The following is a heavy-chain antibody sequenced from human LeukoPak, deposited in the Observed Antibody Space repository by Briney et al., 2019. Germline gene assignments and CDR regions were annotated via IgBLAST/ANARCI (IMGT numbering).Heavy chain of an antibody. CDR1: GGSISSSSYY. V-gene: IGHV4-39*01. CDR3: ASRIAVAGTAFDY. Sequence: SETLSLTCTVSGGSISSSSYYWGWIRQPPGKGLEWIGSIYYSGSTYYNPSLKSRVTTSVDTSKNQFSLKLSSVTAADTAVYYCASRIAVAGTAFDYWGQGTLVTVSS. J-gene: IGHJ4*02. CDR2: IYYSGST. D-gene: IGHD6-19*01.